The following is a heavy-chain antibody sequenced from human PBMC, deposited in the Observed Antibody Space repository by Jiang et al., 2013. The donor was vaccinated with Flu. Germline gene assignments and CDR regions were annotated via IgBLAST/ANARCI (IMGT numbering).Heavy chain of an antibody. Sequence: GAEVKKPGSSVKVSCKASGDTLSKYAVTWLRQAPGLEFEWMGGIISDFGTPNYAQKFQGRVTISADESTSSAYMELASLKSEDTAIYYCRLTPRSATIPGDYWGQGTLV. CDR2: IISDFGTP. CDR3: RLTPRSATIPGDY. D-gene: IGHD5-24*01. CDR1: GDTLSKYA. J-gene: IGHJ4*02. V-gene: IGHV1-69*01.